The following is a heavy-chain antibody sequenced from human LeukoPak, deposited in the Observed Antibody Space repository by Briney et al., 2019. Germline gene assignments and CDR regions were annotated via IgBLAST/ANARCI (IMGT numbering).Heavy chain of an antibody. J-gene: IGHJ4*02. V-gene: IGHV3-23*01. CDR2: ISGSGGNT. CDR3: AKAAFSRTSYFDY. CDR1: GFTFSTYT. D-gene: IGHD3-3*02. Sequence: PGGSLRLSCAASGFTFSTYTMSWVRQAPGKGLEWVSAISGSGGNTYYADSVKGRFTISRDNSKNTLYLQMDSLRADDTAVYHCAKAAFSRTSYFDYWGQGTLVTASS.